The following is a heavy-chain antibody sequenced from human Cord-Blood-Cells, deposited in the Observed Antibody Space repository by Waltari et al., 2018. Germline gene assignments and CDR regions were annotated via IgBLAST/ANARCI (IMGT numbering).Heavy chain of an antibody. D-gene: IGHD1-26*01. CDR3: ARVGGSYYYYYYGMDV. CDR1: GSTFTSID. Sequence: QVQLVQSGAEVKKPGASVKVSCKASGSTFTSIDITLVRQATGQGLEWMGWMNPNSGNTGYAQKFQGRVTITRNTSISTAYMELSSLRSEDTAVYYCARVGGSYYYYYYGMDVWGQGTTVTVSS. V-gene: IGHV1-8*03. CDR2: MNPNSGNT. J-gene: IGHJ6*02.